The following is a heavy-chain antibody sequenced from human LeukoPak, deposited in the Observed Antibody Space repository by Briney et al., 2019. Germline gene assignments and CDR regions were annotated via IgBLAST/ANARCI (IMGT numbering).Heavy chain of an antibody. J-gene: IGHJ6*03. CDR3: ARRGQGTMVRGVIRSTVYYYYYYMDV. D-gene: IGHD3-10*01. Sequence: SETLSLTCAVYGGSFSGYYWSWIRQPPGKGLEWIGEINHSGSTNYNPSLKSRVTISVDTSKNQFSLKLSSVTAADTAVYYCARRGQGTMVRGVIRSTVYYYYYYMDVWGKGTTVTISS. CDR1: GGSFSGYY. V-gene: IGHV4-34*01. CDR2: INHSGST.